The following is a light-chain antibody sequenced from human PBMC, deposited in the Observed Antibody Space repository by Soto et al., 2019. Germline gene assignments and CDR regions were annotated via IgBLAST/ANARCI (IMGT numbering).Light chain of an antibody. V-gene: IGLV2-14*01. CDR2: EVS. Sequence: QSALTQPASVSGSPGQSITISCTGTSGDVGGYNFVSWFQQHPGKAPRLLIYEVSYRPSGVSNRFSGSKSGNTASLTISGLQAEDEADYYCSSYTSSSTTYVFGTGTKLTVL. J-gene: IGLJ1*01. CDR1: SGDVGGYNF. CDR3: SSYTSSSTTYV.